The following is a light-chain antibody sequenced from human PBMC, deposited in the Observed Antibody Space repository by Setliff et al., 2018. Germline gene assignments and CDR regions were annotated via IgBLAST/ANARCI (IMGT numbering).Light chain of an antibody. CDR2: DVT. J-gene: IGLJ1*01. Sequence: QSVLTQPASVSGSPGQSITISCSGTSSDVGSYDFVSWYQQHPGKAPKLIIHDVTNRPSGVSNRFSGSKAGNTASLIISGLQAEDEADYYCCAYTGSTTYVFGTGTKVTVL. CDR1: SSDVGSYDF. V-gene: IGLV2-14*03. CDR3: CAYTGSTTYV.